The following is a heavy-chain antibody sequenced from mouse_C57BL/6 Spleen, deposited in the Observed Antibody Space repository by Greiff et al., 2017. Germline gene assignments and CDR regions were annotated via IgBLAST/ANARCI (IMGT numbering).Heavy chain of an antibody. Sequence: EVQGVESGGGLVQPKGSLKLSCAASGFTFNTYAMHWVRQAPGKGLEWVARIRSKSSNYATYYADSVKDRFTISRDDSQSMLYLQMNNLKTEDTAMYYCVRDLSEVTHYYAMDYWGQGTSVTVSS. J-gene: IGHJ4*01. D-gene: IGHD2-3*01. CDR3: VRDLSEVTHYYAMDY. V-gene: IGHV10-3*01. CDR2: IRSKSSNYAT. CDR1: GFTFNTYA.